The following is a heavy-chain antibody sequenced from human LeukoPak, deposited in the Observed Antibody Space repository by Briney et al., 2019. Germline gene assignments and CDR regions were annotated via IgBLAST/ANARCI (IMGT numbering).Heavy chain of an antibody. V-gene: IGHV1-8*01. CDR3: AVGYCSGGIWLHDSGLHDAFDI. D-gene: IGHD2-15*01. Sequence: ASVKVSCKASGYTFTSYDINWVRQATGQGLEWMGWMNPKSGNTGYAQKFQGRVTMTRDNSIRTAYMELSSLRSEDTAVYYCAVGYCSGGIWLHDSGLHDAFDIWGQGTMVTVSS. CDR1: GYTFTSYD. J-gene: IGHJ3*02. CDR2: MNPKSGNT.